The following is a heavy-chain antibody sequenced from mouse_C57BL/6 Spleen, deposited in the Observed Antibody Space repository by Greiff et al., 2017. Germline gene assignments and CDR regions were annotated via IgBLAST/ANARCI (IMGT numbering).Heavy chain of an antibody. V-gene: IGHV1-80*01. CDR2: IYPGGGDT. CDR3: TRLYTDCANDF. D-gene: IGHD1-1*01. J-gene: IGHJ4*01. CDR1: GYAFSSYW. Sequence: QVQLQQSGAELVKPGASVKISCKASGYAFSSYWMNWVKQRPGKGLEWIGQIYPGGGDTNYNGKFKGKATLTADKSSSTAYMQLSSLTSEDSAVYFCTRLYTDCANDFWGQGTSGTVSS.